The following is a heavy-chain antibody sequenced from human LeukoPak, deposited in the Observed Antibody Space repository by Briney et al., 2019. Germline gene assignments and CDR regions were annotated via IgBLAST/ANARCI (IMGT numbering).Heavy chain of an antibody. CDR1: GFTFSSYA. J-gene: IGHJ4*02. CDR3: ARDHVAAAFEANAFDY. CDR2: ISYDGSNK. Sequence: GGSLRLSCAASGFTFSSYAMHWVRQAPGKGLEWVAVISYDGSNKYYADSVKGRFTISRDNSKNTLYLQMNSLRAEDTAVYYCARDHVAAAFEANAFDYWGQGTLVTVSS. D-gene: IGHD6-13*01. V-gene: IGHV3-30-3*01.